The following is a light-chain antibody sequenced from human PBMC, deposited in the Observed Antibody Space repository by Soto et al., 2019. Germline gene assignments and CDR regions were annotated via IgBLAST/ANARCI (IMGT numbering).Light chain of an antibody. CDR3: SSYTTTGTQV. V-gene: IGLV2-14*03. Sequence: QSALTHPASVSGSPGQSITLSCTGTTSDVGGFDYVSWYQQHPGKAPKLMIFDVSNRPSGVSDRFSGSKSGNTASLTISGLQAEDEADYYCSSYTTTGTQVFGTGTKLTVL. J-gene: IGLJ1*01. CDR2: DVS. CDR1: TSDVGGFDY.